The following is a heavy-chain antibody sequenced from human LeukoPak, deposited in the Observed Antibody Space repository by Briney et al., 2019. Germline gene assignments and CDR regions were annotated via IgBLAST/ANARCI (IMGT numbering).Heavy chain of an antibody. D-gene: IGHD6-13*01. CDR1: GFTFSSYA. V-gene: IGHV3-64*01. CDR2: ISSNGGST. Sequence: GGSLRLSCAASGFTFSSYAMHWVRQAPGKGLEYVSAISSNGGSTYYANSVKGRFTISRDNSKNTLYLQMGSLRAEDMAVYYCARGIAAAGIEAFDYWGQGTLVTVSS. J-gene: IGHJ4*02. CDR3: ARGIAAAGIEAFDY.